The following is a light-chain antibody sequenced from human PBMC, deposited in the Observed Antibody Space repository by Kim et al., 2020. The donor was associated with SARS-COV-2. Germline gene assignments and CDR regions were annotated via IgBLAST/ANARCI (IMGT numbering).Light chain of an antibody. CDR3: QQYGSSPLT. CDR1: QSVSSSY. Sequence: APRERATLTCRASQSVSSSYLAWYQQKPGQAPRLLIYGASSRATGIPDRFSGSGSGTDFTLTISRLEPEDFAVYYCQQYGSSPLTFGVGTKVDIK. J-gene: IGKJ4*01. V-gene: IGKV3-20*01. CDR2: GAS.